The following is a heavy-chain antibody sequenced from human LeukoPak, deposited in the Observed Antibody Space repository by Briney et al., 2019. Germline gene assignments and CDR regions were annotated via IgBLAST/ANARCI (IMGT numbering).Heavy chain of an antibody. CDR3: ARGRYGDYVQFDY. CDR1: GYSISSGYY. D-gene: IGHD4-17*01. V-gene: IGHV4-38-2*02. CDR2: INHSGST. J-gene: IGHJ4*02. Sequence: SETLSLTCTVSGYSISSGYYWSWIRQPPGKGLEWIGEINHSGSTNYNPSLKSRVTISVDTSKNQFSLKLSSVTAADTAVYYCARGRYGDYVQFDYWGQGTLVTVSS.